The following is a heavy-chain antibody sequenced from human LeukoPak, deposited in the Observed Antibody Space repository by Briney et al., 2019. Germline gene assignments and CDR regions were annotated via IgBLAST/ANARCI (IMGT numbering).Heavy chain of an antibody. V-gene: IGHV3-23*01. Sequence: PGGSLRLSCAASGFTFNSYAMSWVRQAPGKGLEWVSAIRGSGGGTIYADSVRGRFTISRDNSKATVYLQMNSLSAEDTAVYYCAKSATTVTSNFDYWGQGTLVTVSS. CDR3: AKSATTVTSNFDY. J-gene: IGHJ4*02. CDR1: GFTFNSYA. CDR2: IRGSGGGT. D-gene: IGHD4-17*01.